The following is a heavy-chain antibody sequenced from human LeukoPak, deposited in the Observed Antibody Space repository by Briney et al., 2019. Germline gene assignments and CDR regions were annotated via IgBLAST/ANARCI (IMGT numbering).Heavy chain of an antibody. CDR1: GGLISRHY. Sequence: SETLSLTCTVSGGLISRHYWNWIRQPPGKGLEWIGYSSESGSTNYNPSLKSRVSMSVDLSKNQFSLKVNSVTAADTAVYYCASGGHHYDSSGFHWFDPWGQGAPVTVSS. D-gene: IGHD3-22*01. V-gene: IGHV4-4*08. CDR2: SSESGST. CDR3: ASGGHHYDSSGFHWFDP. J-gene: IGHJ5*02.